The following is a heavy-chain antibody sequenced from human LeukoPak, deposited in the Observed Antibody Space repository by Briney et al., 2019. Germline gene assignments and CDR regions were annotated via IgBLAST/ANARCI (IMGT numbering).Heavy chain of an antibody. CDR2: IDTDGSTT. J-gene: IGHJ3*02. CDR1: GFTFSSYN. D-gene: IGHD3-10*01. Sequence: GGSLRLSCVASGFTFSSYNMNWVRQAPVKGLVWVSRIDTDGSTTRYADSVKGRFTISRDNAENTLYLQMDSLRAEDTALYYCARTRGNAFDIWGQGTMVTVSS. V-gene: IGHV3-74*01. CDR3: ARTRGNAFDI.